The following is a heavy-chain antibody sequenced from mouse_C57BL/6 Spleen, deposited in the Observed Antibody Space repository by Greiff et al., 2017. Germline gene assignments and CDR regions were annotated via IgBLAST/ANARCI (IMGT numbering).Heavy chain of an antibody. Sequence: QVQLQQSGAELVKPGASVKLSCKASGYTFTSYWMQWVHQRPGQGLEWIGEIDPSDSYTNYNQKFKGKATLTVDTSSSTAYMQLSSLTSEDSAVYYCARSDYYGSSYGGFAYWGQGTLVTVSA. CDR3: ARSDYYGSSYGGFAY. J-gene: IGHJ3*01. CDR2: IDPSDSYT. CDR1: GYTFTSYW. D-gene: IGHD1-1*01. V-gene: IGHV1-50*01.